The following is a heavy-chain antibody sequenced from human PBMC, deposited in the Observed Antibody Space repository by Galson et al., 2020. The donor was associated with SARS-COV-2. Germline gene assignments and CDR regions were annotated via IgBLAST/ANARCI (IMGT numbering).Heavy chain of an antibody. Sequence: ASVKVSCKTSGYTFINYAMHWVRQAPGQRPEWMGYISAEYDNTKYSQKFQDRFTITRDMSARTVYMELRSLRSEDTAVYYCARLAIRGWYVDFWGQGTLVTVSS. J-gene: IGHJ4*02. CDR3: ARLAIRGWYVDF. CDR1: GYTFINYA. V-gene: IGHV1-3*01. CDR2: ISAEYDNT. D-gene: IGHD6-19*01.